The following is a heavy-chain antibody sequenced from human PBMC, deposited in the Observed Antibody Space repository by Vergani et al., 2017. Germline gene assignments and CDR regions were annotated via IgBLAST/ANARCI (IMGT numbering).Heavy chain of an antibody. D-gene: IGHD3-22*01. Sequence: QLQLQESGSGLVKPSQTLSLTCAVSGGSISSGGYSWSWIRQPPGKGLEWIGYIYHSGSTYYNPSLKSRVTISVDRSKNQFSLKLSSVTAADTAVYYCARVGDYYDSSGYYGYAFDIGGQGTMVTVSS. V-gene: IGHV4-30-2*01. CDR2: IYHSGST. CDR1: GGSISSGGYS. CDR3: ARVGDYYDSSGYYGYAFDI. J-gene: IGHJ3*02.